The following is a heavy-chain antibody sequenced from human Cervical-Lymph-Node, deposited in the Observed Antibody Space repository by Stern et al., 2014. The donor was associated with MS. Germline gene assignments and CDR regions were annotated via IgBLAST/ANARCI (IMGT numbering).Heavy chain of an antibody. V-gene: IGHV2-5*02. Sequence: QVTLKESGPTLVKPTQTLTLTCTFSGFSLSTSGVGVGWIRQPPGKALEWLSLIYWDDDKRYSPSLKSRLTITKDTSKNQVVLTMTNMDPVDTATYYCAHSDSSGYSPYYFYYWGQGTLVTVSS. CDR2: IYWDDDK. D-gene: IGHD3-22*01. CDR3: AHSDSSGYSPYYFYY. J-gene: IGHJ4*02. CDR1: GFSLSTSGVG.